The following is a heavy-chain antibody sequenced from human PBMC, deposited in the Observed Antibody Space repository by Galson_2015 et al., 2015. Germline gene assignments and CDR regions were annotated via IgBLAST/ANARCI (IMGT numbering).Heavy chain of an antibody. D-gene: IGHD7-27*01. J-gene: IGHJ6*03. V-gene: IGHV1-18*01. CDR2: ISAYNGNT. CDR3: ARVIPRSHRWGYYYVDV. CDR1: GYTFTSYG. Sequence: SVKVSCKASGYTFTSYGISWVRQAPGQGLEWMGWISAYNGNTNYAQKLQGRVTMTTDTSTSTAYMELRSLRSDDTAVYYCARVIPRSHRWGYYYVDVWGKGTTVTVSS.